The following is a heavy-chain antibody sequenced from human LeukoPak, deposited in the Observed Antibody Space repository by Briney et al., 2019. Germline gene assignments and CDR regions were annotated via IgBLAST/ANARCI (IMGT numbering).Heavy chain of an antibody. Sequence: PGGSLRLSCAASGFTVSSNYMSWVRQAPGKGLEWVSVIYSGGSTYYADSVKGRFTISRDNSKNTLYLQMNSLRAEDTAVYYCAKDRVGAILYFDSWGQGTLVTVSS. CDR3: AKDRVGAILYFDS. CDR2: IYSGGST. V-gene: IGHV3-53*01. D-gene: IGHD1-26*01. CDR1: GFTVSSNY. J-gene: IGHJ4*02.